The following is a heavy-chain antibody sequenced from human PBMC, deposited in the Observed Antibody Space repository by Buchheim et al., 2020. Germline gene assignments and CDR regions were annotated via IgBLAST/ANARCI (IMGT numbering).Heavy chain of an antibody. CDR3: AREGSPYNWNYAVAFDI. Sequence: EVQLVESGGGLVQPGGSLRLSCAASGFTFSSYSMNWVRQAPGRGLEWVSYISSSSSTIYYADSVKGRFTISRDNAKNSLYLQMNSLRDEDTAVYYCAREGSPYNWNYAVAFDIWGQGT. J-gene: IGHJ3*02. D-gene: IGHD1-7*01. V-gene: IGHV3-48*02. CDR2: ISSSSSTI. CDR1: GFTFSSYS.